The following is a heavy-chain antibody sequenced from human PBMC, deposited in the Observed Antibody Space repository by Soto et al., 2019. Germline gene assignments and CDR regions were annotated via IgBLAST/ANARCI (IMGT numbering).Heavy chain of an antibody. Sequence: SETLSLTCTVSGGSISSGPYSWGWIRQPPGEGLEWIGTFYYSESTYYNPSLEGRVTISVDTSKNQFSLKVSSVTVADTTVYYCARLGGYCSSTSCYGFYGMDVWGQGTTVTVSS. J-gene: IGHJ6*02. CDR2: FYYSEST. D-gene: IGHD2-2*01. CDR1: GGSISSGPYS. CDR3: ARLGGYCSSTSCYGFYGMDV. V-gene: IGHV4-39*01.